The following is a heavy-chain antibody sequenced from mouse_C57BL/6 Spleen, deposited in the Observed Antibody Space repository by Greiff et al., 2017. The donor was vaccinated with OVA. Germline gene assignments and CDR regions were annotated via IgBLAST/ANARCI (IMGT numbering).Heavy chain of an antibody. V-gene: IGHV5-4*01. CDR1: GFTFSSYA. Sequence: EVMLVESGGGLVKPGGSLKLSCAASGFTFSSYAMSWVRHTPEKRLEWVATISDGGSYTYYPDNVKGRFTISRDNAKNNLYLQMSHLKSEDTAMYYCARDLSRPYDAMDYWGQGTSVTVSS. CDR2: ISDGGSYT. CDR3: ARDLSRPYDAMDY. J-gene: IGHJ4*01. D-gene: IGHD3-1*01.